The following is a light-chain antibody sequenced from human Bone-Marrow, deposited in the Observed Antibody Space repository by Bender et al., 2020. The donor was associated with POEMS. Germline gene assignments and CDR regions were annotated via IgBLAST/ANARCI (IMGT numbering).Light chain of an antibody. CDR3: CSYAGSSTLV. Sequence: QSALTQPASVSGSPGQSITISCTGTSSDIGSYNLVSWYQQLPDKAPKLMIYEDNKRPSGVSNRFSGSKSGNTASLTISGLQAEDEADYYCCSYAGSSTLVFGGGTKVTVL. CDR2: EDN. CDR1: SSDIGSYNL. V-gene: IGLV2-23*01. J-gene: IGLJ2*01.